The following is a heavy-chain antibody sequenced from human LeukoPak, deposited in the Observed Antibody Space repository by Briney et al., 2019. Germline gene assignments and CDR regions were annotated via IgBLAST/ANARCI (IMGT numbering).Heavy chain of an antibody. D-gene: IGHD3-10*01. CDR2: ISYDGSNK. V-gene: IGHV3-30*18. CDR3: AKSPMVRGVIINGMGV. J-gene: IGHJ6*02. Sequence: PGGSLRLSCAASGFTFSSYGMHWVRQAPGKGLEWAAVISYDGSNKYYADSVKGRFTISSDNSKNTLYLQMNSLRAEDTAVYYCAKSPMVRGVIINGMGVWGQGTTVTVSS. CDR1: GFTFSSYG.